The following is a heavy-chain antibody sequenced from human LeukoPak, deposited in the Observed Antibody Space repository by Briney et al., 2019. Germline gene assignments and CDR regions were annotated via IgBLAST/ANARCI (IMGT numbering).Heavy chain of an antibody. CDR1: GFTVSSNY. V-gene: IGHV3-74*01. J-gene: IGHJ5*02. D-gene: IGHD3-10*01. Sequence: PGGSLRLSCAASGFTVSSNYMSWVRQAPGKGLVWVSRINSDGSSTSYADSVKGRFTISRDNAKNTLYLQMNSLRAEDTAVYYCAREATDGGWFDPWGQGTLVTVSS. CDR3: AREATDGGWFDP. CDR2: INSDGSST.